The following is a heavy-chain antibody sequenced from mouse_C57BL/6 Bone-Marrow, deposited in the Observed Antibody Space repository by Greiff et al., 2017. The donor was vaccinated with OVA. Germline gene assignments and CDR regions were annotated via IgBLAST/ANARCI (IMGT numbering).Heavy chain of an antibody. CDR1: GFTFSDYY. CDR2: INYDGSST. Sequence: EVKLMESEGGLVQPGSSMKLSCTASGFTFSDYYMAWVRQVPEKGLEWVANINYDGSSTYYLDSLKSRFIISRDNAKNILYLQMSSLKSEDTATYYCARGGFYYFDYWGQGTLVTVSA. J-gene: IGHJ3*01. D-gene: IGHD1-1*01. CDR3: ARGGFYYFDY. V-gene: IGHV5-16*01.